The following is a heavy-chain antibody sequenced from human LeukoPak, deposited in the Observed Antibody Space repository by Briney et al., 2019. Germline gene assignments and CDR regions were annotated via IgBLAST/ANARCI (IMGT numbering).Heavy chain of an antibody. CDR2: IYPGDSNT. CDR1: GSSFTHYW. D-gene: IGHD4-23*01. J-gene: IGHJ3*01. Sequence: GASLKISCKGSGSSFTHYWIGWVRQLPGKGLELMGIIYPGDSNTTYSPSFQGQVTISADESITTACLQWSSLKASDTAMYYCARLTNYGGKSPISSDAFDFWGRGTMVTVSS. CDR3: ARLTNYGGKSPISSDAFDF. V-gene: IGHV5-51*01.